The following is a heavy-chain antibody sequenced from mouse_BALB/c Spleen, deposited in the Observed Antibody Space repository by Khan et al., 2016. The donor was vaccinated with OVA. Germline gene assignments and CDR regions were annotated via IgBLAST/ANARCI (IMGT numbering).Heavy chain of an antibody. Sequence: MQLQESGAELMKPGASVKISCKATGYTFSNYWIEWVRQRPGHGLEWIGEILPGSDSTNYNEKFKGKATFTADTSSNTDYKQLSSLTYEDSVVYYCARGAGTTYGMDYWGQGTSVTVSS. V-gene: IGHV1-9*01. CDR1: GYTFSNYW. D-gene: IGHD4-1*01. CDR3: ARGAGTTYGMDY. CDR2: ILPGSDST. J-gene: IGHJ4*01.